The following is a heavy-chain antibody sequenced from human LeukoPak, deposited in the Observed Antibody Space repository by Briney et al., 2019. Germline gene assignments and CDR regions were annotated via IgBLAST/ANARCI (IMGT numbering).Heavy chain of an antibody. CDR3: ARVRKLGPSRDAFDI. CDR1: GFTFSSYG. D-gene: IGHD1-14*01. J-gene: IGHJ3*02. V-gene: IGHV3-30*02. Sequence: GGSLRLSCAASGFTFSSYGMHWVRQAPGKGLEWVAFIRYDGSNKYYADSVKGRFTISRDNSKNTLYLQMNSLRAEDTAVYYCARVRKLGPSRDAFDIWGQGTMVTASS. CDR2: IRYDGSNK.